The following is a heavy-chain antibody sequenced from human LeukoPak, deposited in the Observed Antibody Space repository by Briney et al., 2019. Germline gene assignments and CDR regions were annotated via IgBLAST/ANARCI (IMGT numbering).Heavy chain of an antibody. CDR3: ARQVGYSSSSRWFDP. Sequence: SGTLSLTCTVSSGSISSGSYYWAWVRQPPGKGLEWIGSIYYGGSTYYNPSLKSRVTISVDTSKNQFSLKVRSVTAADTSVYYCARQVGYSSSSRWFDPWGQGTLVTVSS. V-gene: IGHV4-39*01. J-gene: IGHJ5*02. D-gene: IGHD6-6*01. CDR2: IYYGGST. CDR1: SGSISSGSYY.